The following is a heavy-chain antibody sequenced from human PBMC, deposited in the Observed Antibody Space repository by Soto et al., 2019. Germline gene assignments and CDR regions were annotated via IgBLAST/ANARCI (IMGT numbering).Heavy chain of an antibody. CDR2: ISGGGVST. CDR1: GFTFSSYA. J-gene: IGHJ5*02. D-gene: IGHD3-10*01. Sequence: GGSLRLSCAASGFTFSSYAMTWVRQAPGKGLEWVSGISGGGVSTYYADSVKGRFTISRDNSMNTLYLQMNRLRAEDTAVYYCAKDAISMVRGVNNWFDPWGQGTLVTVSS. V-gene: IGHV3-23*01. CDR3: AKDAISMVRGVNNWFDP.